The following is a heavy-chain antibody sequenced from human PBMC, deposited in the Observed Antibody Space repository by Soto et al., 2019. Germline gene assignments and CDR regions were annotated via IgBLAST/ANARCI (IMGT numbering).Heavy chain of an antibody. J-gene: IGHJ4*02. V-gene: IGHV3-23*01. Sequence: GGSLRLSCVASGVTLNNYAMSWVRQAPGKGLGWVSGIGVGGVGTYYADSVKGRLTISRDNSKNTLYLQMNSLRAEDTALYFCAKKGDSSFDYWGQGTLVTVSS. CDR2: IGVGGVGT. CDR3: AKKGDSSFDY. D-gene: IGHD2-21*02. CDR1: GVTLNNYA.